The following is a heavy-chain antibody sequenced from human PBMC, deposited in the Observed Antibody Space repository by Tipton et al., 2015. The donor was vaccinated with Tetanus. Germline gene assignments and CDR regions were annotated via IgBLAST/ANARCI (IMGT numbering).Heavy chain of an antibody. V-gene: IGHV3-15*01. D-gene: IGHD3-10*01. Sequence: SLRLSCAASGFTFSNAWMSWVRQAPGKGLEWVGRIKSKTDGGTTDYAAPVKGRFTISRDDSKNTLYLQMNSLKTEDPAVYYCTTEGGGFGELLPYGMDVWGQGTTVTVSS. CDR2: IKSKTDGGTT. J-gene: IGHJ6*02. CDR1: GFTFSNAW. CDR3: TTEGGGFGELLPYGMDV.